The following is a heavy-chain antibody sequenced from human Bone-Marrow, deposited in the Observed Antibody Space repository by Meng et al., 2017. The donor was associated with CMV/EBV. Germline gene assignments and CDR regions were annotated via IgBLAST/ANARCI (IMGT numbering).Heavy chain of an antibody. Sequence: SCTTYGIPFNKYSMNWVRQAPGKGLEWVASISSVSTYINYADSVKGRFTISRDNARNSLYLQMSGLRAEDAAVYYCATSGHSYGYDYWGLGTLVTVSS. CDR2: ISSVSTYI. J-gene: IGHJ4*02. V-gene: IGHV3-21*06. CDR3: ATSGHSYGYDY. D-gene: IGHD5-18*01. CDR1: GIPFNKYS.